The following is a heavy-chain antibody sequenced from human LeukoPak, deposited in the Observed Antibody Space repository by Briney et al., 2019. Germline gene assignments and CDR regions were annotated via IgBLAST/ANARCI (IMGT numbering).Heavy chain of an antibody. CDR1: GFTFSNYD. J-gene: IGHJ4*02. V-gene: IGHV3-13*04. CDR2: IGAADDT. Sequence: GGSLRLSCAASGFTFSNYDMFWVRQTTGKGLEWVSTIGAADDTYYPGSVRGRFTISRESAKDSLYLQMNSLRAGDTAVYYCARGSGSHFDYWGQGTLVTVSS. D-gene: IGHD1-26*01. CDR3: ARGSGSHFDY.